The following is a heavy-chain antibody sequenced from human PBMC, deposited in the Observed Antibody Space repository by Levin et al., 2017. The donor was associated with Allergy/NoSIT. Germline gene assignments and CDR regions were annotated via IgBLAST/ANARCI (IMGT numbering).Heavy chain of an antibody. Sequence: PGGSLRLSCAASGFTFNNYGMHWVRQAPGKGLEWVAVISYDGNNKYYADSVKGRFTISRDNSKNTLYLQMNSLRSEDTAVYYCAKDRGRFGDLFPYFDYWGQGTLVTVSS. CDR1: GFTFNNYG. CDR3: AKDRGRFGDLFPYFDY. CDR2: ISYDGNNK. V-gene: IGHV3-30*18. D-gene: IGHD3-10*01. J-gene: IGHJ4*02.